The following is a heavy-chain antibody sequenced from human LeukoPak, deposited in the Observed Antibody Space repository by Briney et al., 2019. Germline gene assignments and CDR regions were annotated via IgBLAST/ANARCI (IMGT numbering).Heavy chain of an antibody. J-gene: IGHJ4*02. CDR2: IKSKADGETI. CDR1: GFTFTNAW. Sequence: PGGSLRLSCAASGFTFTNAWMSWVRQAPGKGLEWVGRIKSKADGETIDYAAPEKGRFTISRDDSKNTLYLQMNSLKTEDTAVYYCTTDPFIITIFGVVIEFDYWGQGTLVTVSS. D-gene: IGHD3-3*01. V-gene: IGHV3-15*07. CDR3: TTDPFIITIFGVVIEFDY.